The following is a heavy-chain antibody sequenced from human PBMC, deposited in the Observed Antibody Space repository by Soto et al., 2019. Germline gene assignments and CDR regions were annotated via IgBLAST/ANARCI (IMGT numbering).Heavy chain of an antibody. CDR1: RDIVSSNSAA. V-gene: IGHV6-1*01. CDR3: ARTKSVVDY. J-gene: IGHJ4*02. CDR2: TYYTSKWYN. Sequence: SQDLSLTPAISRDIVSSNSAAWNWIRQSPSRGLEWLGRTYYTSKWYNEYAVSVKSRITINPDTSKNQFSLQLNSVTPEDTAVYYCARTKSVVDYWGQGTQVNVSS.